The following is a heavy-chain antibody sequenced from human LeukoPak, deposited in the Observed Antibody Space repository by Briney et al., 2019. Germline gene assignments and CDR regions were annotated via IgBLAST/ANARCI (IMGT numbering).Heavy chain of an antibody. CDR1: GGSFSGHY. D-gene: IGHD3-16*01. CDR3: ARSASYYDYVWGSYCPNWFDP. J-gene: IGHJ5*02. CDR2: INHSGST. Sequence: PSETLSLTCAVYGGSFSGHYWSWIRQPPGKGLEWIGEINHSGSTNYNPSLKSRVTISVDTSKNQFSLKLSSVTAADTAVYYCARSASYYDYVWGSYCPNWFDPWGQGTLVTVSS. V-gene: IGHV4-34*01.